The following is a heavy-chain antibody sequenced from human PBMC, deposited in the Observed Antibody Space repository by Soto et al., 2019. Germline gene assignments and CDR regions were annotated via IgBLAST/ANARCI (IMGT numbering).Heavy chain of an antibody. CDR2: ISSSSSTI. Sequence: EVQLVESGGGLVQPGGSLRLSCAASGFTFSSYSMNWVRQAPGKGLEWVSYISSSSSTIYYADSVKGRFTISRDNAKNSLYLQMNSLRDEDTAVYYCAREREETGVAARLSYSWFDPWGQGTLVTVSS. D-gene: IGHD6-13*01. V-gene: IGHV3-48*02. CDR3: AREREETGVAARLSYSWFDP. CDR1: GFTFSSYS. J-gene: IGHJ5*02.